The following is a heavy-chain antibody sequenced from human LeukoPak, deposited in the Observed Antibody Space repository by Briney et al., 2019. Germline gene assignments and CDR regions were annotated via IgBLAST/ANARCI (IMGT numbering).Heavy chain of an antibody. D-gene: IGHD3-10*01. CDR1: GGSISSSSYY. Sequence: PSETLSLTCTVSGGSISSSSYYWGWIRQPPGKGLEWIGSIYYSGSTYYNPSLKSRVTISVDTSKNQFSLKLSSVTAADTAVYYCARLRFGDSRNCFDYWGQGTLVTVSS. CDR3: ARLRFGDSRNCFDY. CDR2: IYYSGST. J-gene: IGHJ4*02. V-gene: IGHV4-39*01.